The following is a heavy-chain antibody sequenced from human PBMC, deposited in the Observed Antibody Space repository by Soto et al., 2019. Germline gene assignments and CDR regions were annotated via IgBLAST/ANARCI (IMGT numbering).Heavy chain of an antibody. J-gene: IGHJ4*02. CDR3: ASGLSGQWRLFDC. CDR2: INPNSGGT. D-gene: IGHD6-19*01. Sequence: ASVKVSCKASGYTFTGNYMFWVRQAPGQGLEWMGWINPNSGGTDSAQKFQGRVTMTRDTSISTAYMELSRLRSDDTALYYCASGLSGQWRLFDCWGQGTLVTVSS. V-gene: IGHV1-2*02. CDR1: GYTFTGNY.